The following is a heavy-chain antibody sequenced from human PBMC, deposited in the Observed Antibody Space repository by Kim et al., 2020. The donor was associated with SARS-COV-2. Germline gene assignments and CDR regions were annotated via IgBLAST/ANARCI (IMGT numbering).Heavy chain of an antibody. CDR3: AKAQRGRYSSGWGYFDL. CDR1: GFTFDDYA. D-gene: IGHD6-19*01. CDR2: ISWNSGSI. Sequence: GGSLRLSCAASGFTFDDYAMHWVRQAPGKGLEWVSGISWNSGSIGYADSVKGRFTISRDNAKNSLYLQMNSLRAEDTALYYCAKAQRGRYSSGWGYFDLWGRGTLVTVSS. V-gene: IGHV3-9*01. J-gene: IGHJ2*01.